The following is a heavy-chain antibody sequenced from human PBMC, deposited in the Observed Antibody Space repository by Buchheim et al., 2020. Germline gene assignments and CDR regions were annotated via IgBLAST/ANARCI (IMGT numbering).Heavy chain of an antibody. D-gene: IGHD2-2*01. Sequence: QVQLVESGGGVVQPGRSLRLSCAASGFTFSSYGMHWVRQAPGKGLEWVAVISYDGSNKYSADSVKGRFTISRDNSKNTLYLQMNSLRAEDTAVYYCALMRDIVVVPAAYKTSAGFDPWGQGTL. J-gene: IGHJ5*02. CDR1: GFTFSSYG. V-gene: IGHV3-30*03. CDR3: ALMRDIVVVPAAYKTSAGFDP. CDR2: ISYDGSNK.